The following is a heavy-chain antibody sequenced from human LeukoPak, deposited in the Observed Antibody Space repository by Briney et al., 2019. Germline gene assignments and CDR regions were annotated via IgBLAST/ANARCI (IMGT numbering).Heavy chain of an antibody. CDR2: ISSSGSTI. CDR3: ARETATYDY. D-gene: IGHD2-21*02. J-gene: IGHJ4*02. CDR1: GFIFSHAW. V-gene: IGHV3-48*04. Sequence: GGSLRLSCTASGFIFSHAWMNWVRQAPGKGLEWVSYISSSGSTIYYADSVKGRFTISRDNAKNSLYLQMNSLRAEDTAVYYCARETATYDYWGQGTLVTVSS.